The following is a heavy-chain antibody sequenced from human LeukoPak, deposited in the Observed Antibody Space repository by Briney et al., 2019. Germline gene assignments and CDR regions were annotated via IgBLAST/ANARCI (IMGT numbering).Heavy chain of an antibody. Sequence: GGSLRLSCAASGFTFSSYSMNWVRQAPGKGLEWVSYISSSSSTIYYADSVKGRFTISRDNSKNTLYLQMNGLRVEDTAVYYCVREGPRGLAFDIWGQGTMVTVSS. V-gene: IGHV3-48*01. D-gene: IGHD3/OR15-3a*01. CDR3: VREGPRGLAFDI. CDR1: GFTFSSYS. J-gene: IGHJ3*02. CDR2: ISSSSSTI.